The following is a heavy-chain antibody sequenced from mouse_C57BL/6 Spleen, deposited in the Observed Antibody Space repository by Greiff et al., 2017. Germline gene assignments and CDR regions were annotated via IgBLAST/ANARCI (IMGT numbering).Heavy chain of an antibody. Sequence: VKLQESGPELVKPGASVKISCKASGYAFSSSWMNWVKQRPGKGLEWIGRIYPGDGDTNYNGKFKGKATLTADKSSSTAYMQLSSLTSEDSAVYFCARITTVVAGGFDYWGQGTTLTVSS. V-gene: IGHV1-82*01. D-gene: IGHD1-1*01. CDR3: ARITTVVAGGFDY. J-gene: IGHJ2*01. CDR1: GYAFSSSW. CDR2: IYPGDGDT.